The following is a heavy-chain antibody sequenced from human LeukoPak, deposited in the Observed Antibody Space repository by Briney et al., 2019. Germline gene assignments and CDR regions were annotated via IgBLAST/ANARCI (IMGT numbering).Heavy chain of an antibody. CDR2: IIPIFGTA. V-gene: IGHV1-69*05. J-gene: IGHJ4*02. CDR1: GYTFTSYA. D-gene: IGHD1-26*01. CDR3: ARVNGSFDY. Sequence: SVKVSCKASGYTFTSYAIRWVRQAPGQGLEWMGGIIPIFGTANYAQRFQGRVTITTDESTSTAYMELSSLRSEDTAVYYCARVNGSFDYWGQGTLVTVSS.